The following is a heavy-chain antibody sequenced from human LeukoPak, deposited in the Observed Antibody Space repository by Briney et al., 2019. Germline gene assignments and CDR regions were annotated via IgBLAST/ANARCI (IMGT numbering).Heavy chain of an antibody. D-gene: IGHD3-10*01. V-gene: IGHV4-39*07. CDR3: ARTITPEYYFDY. CDR1: GGSISSSSYY. J-gene: IGHJ4*02. Sequence: SETLSLTCTVSGGSISSSSYYWGWIRQPPGKGLEWIGSISYSGSTYYNPSLKSRVTLSVDTSMNQFSLKLSSVTAADTAVYYCARTITPEYYFDYWGQGTLVTVSS. CDR2: ISYSGST.